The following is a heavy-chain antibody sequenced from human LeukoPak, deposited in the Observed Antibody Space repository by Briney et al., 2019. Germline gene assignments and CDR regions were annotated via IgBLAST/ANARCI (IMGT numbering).Heavy chain of an antibody. CDR1: GGTFSSYA. J-gene: IGHJ4*02. CDR2: ISAYNGNT. Sequence: GASVKVSCKASGGTFSSYAISWVRQAPGQGLEWMGWISAYNGNTNYAQKLQGRVTMTTDTSTSTAYMELRSLRSDDTAVYYCARAVWLRWHLFDYWGQGTLVTVSS. CDR3: ARAVWLRWHLFDY. D-gene: IGHD4-23*01. V-gene: IGHV1-18*01.